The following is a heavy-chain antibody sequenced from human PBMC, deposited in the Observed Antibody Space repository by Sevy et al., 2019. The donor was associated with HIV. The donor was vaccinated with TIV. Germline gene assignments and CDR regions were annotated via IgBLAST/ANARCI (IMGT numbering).Heavy chain of an antibody. V-gene: IGHV3-7*01. CDR1: GFTFSSYW. Sequence: GGSLRLSCAGSGFTFSSYWMSWVRQAPGKGLEWVANINQDGSGKNYVDSVKGRFTITRDNAKNSLYLLMNSLRAEDTAVYYCARDPFSKADYWGQGTLVTVSS. D-gene: IGHD4-4*01. J-gene: IGHJ4*02. CDR3: ARDPFSKADY. CDR2: INQDGSGK.